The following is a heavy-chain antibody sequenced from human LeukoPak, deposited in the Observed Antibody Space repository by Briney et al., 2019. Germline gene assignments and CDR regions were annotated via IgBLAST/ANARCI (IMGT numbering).Heavy chain of an antibody. CDR2: MNPNSGNT. CDR1: GYTFTSYD. CDR3: ARGLRTIFGKNYYYGMDV. D-gene: IGHD3-3*01. J-gene: IGHJ6*02. V-gene: IGHV1-8*01. Sequence: ASVKVSFKASGYTFTSYDINWVRQATGQGLEWMGWMNPNSGNTGYAQKFHGRVTMTSNTSISTAYMELSSLRSEDTAVYYCARGLRTIFGKNYYYGMDVWGQGTTVTVSS.